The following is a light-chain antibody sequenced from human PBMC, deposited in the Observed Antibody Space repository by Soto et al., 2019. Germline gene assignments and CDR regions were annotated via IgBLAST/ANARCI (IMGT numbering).Light chain of an antibody. Sequence: DIQMTQSPSSLSAFVGDRVTITCRASQSINFYLNWYQQKPGKAPNLLIYAASNLQGGVPSRFSGSGSGTDFTLTIRSLQPEDFATYYCQQTYSASSTFGQGTKLEI. V-gene: IGKV1-39*01. J-gene: IGKJ1*01. CDR3: QQTYSASST. CDR2: AAS. CDR1: QSINFY.